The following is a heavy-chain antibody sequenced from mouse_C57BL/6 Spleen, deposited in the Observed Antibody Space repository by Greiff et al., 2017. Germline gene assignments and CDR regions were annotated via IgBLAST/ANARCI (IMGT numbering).Heavy chain of an antibody. V-gene: IGHV5-4*03. CDR1: GFTFSSYA. D-gene: IGHD4-1*01. CDR2: ISDGGSYT. CDR3: ARGGTGYYFDY. J-gene: IGHJ2*01. Sequence: EVMLVESGGGLVKPGGSLKLSCAASGFTFSSYAMSWVRQTPEKRLEWVATISDGGSYTYYPDNVKGRFTISRDNAKNNLYLQMSHLKSEDTAMYYCARGGTGYYFDYWGQGTTLTVSS.